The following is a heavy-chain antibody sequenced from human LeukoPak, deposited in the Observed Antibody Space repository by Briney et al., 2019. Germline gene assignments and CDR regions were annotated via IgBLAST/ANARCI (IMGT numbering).Heavy chain of an antibody. CDR1: GYTFTSYG. CDR3: ARVGGRGIVVVLGMDV. CDR2: ISAYNGNT. V-gene: IGHV1-18*01. J-gene: IGHJ6*02. D-gene: IGHD3-22*01. Sequence: APVRVSCKASGYTFTSYGISWVRQAPGQGLEWMGWISAYNGNTNYAQKLQGRVTMTTDTSTSTAYMELRSLRSDDTAVYYCARVGGRGIVVVLGMDVWGQGTTVTVSS.